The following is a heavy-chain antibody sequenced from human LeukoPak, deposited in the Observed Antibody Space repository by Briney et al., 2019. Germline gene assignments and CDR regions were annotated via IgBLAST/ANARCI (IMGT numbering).Heavy chain of an antibody. J-gene: IGHJ4*02. Sequence: PSETLSLTCTVSGGSISSYYWSWIRQPPGKGLEWIGYIYYSGSTNYKPSLKSRVTISVDTSKNQFSLKLSSVTAADTAVYYCARGVYYDSSGYFGDWGQGTLVTVSS. CDR1: GGSISSYY. D-gene: IGHD3-22*01. V-gene: IGHV4-59*08. CDR2: IYYSGST. CDR3: ARGVYYDSSGYFGD.